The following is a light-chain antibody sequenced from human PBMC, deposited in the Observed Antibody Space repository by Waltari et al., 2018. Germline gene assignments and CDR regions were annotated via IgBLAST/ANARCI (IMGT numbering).Light chain of an antibody. J-gene: IGKJ1*01. Sequence: EVVLTQSPATLSVSLGERATLSCRASQSASSGLAWYQHKPGQAPRLIIHGESIRATGIPARFSGSGSGTEFTLTISSLQSEDSAVYYCQQYNKWPPGTFGQGTKVEIK. CDR3: QQYNKWPPGT. CDR2: GES. V-gene: IGKV3-15*01. CDR1: QSASSG.